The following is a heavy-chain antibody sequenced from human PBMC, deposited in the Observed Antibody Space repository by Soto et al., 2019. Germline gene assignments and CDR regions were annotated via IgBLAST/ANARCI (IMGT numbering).Heavy chain of an antibody. V-gene: IGHV4-59*01. D-gene: IGHD2-8*01. J-gene: IGHJ4*02. Sequence: QVQLQESGPGLVKPSETLSLTCTVSGGSISSYYWSWIRQPPGKGLEWIGYIYYSGSTNYNPSLKSRVTISVDTSKNQFSLKLSSVTAAHTAVYYCSRERYCTNGVCYPYYFDYWGQGTLVTVSS. CDR3: SRERYCTNGVCYPYYFDY. CDR2: IYYSGST. CDR1: GGSISSYY.